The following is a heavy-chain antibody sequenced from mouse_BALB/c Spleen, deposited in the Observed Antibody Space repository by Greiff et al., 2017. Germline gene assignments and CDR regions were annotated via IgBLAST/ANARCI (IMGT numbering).Heavy chain of an antibody. V-gene: IGHV14-3*02. CDR2: IDPANGNT. CDR3: ARYGSYAMDY. J-gene: IGHJ4*01. Sequence: EVQLQQSGAELVKPGASVKLSCTASGFNIKDTYMHWVKQRPEQGLEWIGRIDPANGNTKYDPKFQGKATIAADTSSNTAYLQLSSLTSEDTSVYYCARYGSYAMDYWGQGTSVTVSS. CDR1: GFNIKDTY. D-gene: IGHD2-2*01.